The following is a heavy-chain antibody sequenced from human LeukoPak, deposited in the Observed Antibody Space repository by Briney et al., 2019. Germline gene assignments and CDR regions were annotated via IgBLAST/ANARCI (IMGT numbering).Heavy chain of an antibody. CDR3: ARVKRGYCSSTSCSNWSDP. CDR2: IIPIFGTA. V-gene: IGHV1-69*01. Sequence: SVKVSCKASGGTFSSYAISWVRQAPGQGLEWMGGIIPIFGTANYAQKFQGRVTITADESTSTAYMELSSLRSEDTAVYYCARVKRGYCSSTSCSNWSDPWGQGTLVTVSS. D-gene: IGHD2-2*01. J-gene: IGHJ5*02. CDR1: GGTFSSYA.